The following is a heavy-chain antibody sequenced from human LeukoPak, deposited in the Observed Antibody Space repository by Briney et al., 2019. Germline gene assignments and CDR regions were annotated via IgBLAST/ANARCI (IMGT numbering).Heavy chain of an antibody. J-gene: IGHJ6*02. V-gene: IGHV3-74*01. D-gene: IGHD3-9*01. CDR2: INSDGSST. Sequence: GGSLRLSCAASGFTFSNYWMHWVRQAPGKGLVWVSRINSDGSSTSYADSVKGRFTISRDNAKNTLYLQMNSLRAEDTAVYYCARDDQYYDILTGYSYYYYYGMDVWGQGTTVTVSS. CDR1: GFTFSNYW. CDR3: ARDDQYYDILTGYSYYYYYGMDV.